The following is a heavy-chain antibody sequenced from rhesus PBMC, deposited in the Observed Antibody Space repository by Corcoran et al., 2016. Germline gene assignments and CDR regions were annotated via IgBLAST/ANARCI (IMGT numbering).Heavy chain of an antibody. J-gene: IGHJ5-1*01. V-gene: IGHV4-169*02. CDR2: IYGSGSST. CDR1: GGSIRSSY. D-gene: IGHD3-34*01. CDR3: ASSAPFRGWGFLDV. Sequence: QLQLQESGPGLVKPSETLSVTCAVSGGSIRSSYWSWIRQAPGKGLEWIGYIYGSGSSTNYNPSLKSRVTLSVDTSKNQLSLKLSSVTAADTAVYYCASSAPFRGWGFLDVWGPGVLVTVSS.